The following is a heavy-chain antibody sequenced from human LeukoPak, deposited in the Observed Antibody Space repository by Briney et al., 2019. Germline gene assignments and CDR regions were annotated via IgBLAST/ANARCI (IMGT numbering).Heavy chain of an antibody. J-gene: IGHJ4*02. CDR3: ARNQPDKSLGDY. Sequence: SETLSLTCAVYGGSFSGYYWSWIRQPPGKGLEWIEEINHSGSTNYNPSLKSRVTISVDTSKNQFSLKLSSVTAADTAVYYCARNQPDKSLGDYWGQGTLVTVSS. CDR2: INHSGST. V-gene: IGHV4-34*01. CDR1: GGSFSGYY. D-gene: IGHD2-2*01.